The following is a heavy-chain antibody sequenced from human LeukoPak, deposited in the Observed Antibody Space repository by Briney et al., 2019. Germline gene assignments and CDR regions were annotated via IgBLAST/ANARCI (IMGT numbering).Heavy chain of an antibody. CDR2: INHSGST. Sequence: PSETLSLTCAVYGGSFSGYYWSWIRQPPGKGLEWIGEINHSGSTNYNPSLKSRVTISVDTSKNQFSLKLSSVTAADTAVYYCARGRDSSGWYLLVYWGQGTPVTVSS. D-gene: IGHD6-19*01. CDR1: GGSFSGYY. V-gene: IGHV4-34*01. J-gene: IGHJ4*02. CDR3: ARGRDSSGWYLLVY.